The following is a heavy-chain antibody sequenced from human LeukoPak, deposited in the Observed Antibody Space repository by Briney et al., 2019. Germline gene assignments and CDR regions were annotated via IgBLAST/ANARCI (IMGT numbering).Heavy chain of an antibody. CDR3: ARVPLGGGGDSAFDY. CDR2: IIPILGIA. Sequence: SVKVSCKASGGAFSSYAISWVRQAPGQGLEWMGRIIPILGIANYAQKFQGRVTITADKSTSTAYMELSSLRSEDTAVYYCARVPLGGGGDSAFDYWGQGTLVTVSS. V-gene: IGHV1-69*04. D-gene: IGHD2-21*02. J-gene: IGHJ4*02. CDR1: GGAFSSYA.